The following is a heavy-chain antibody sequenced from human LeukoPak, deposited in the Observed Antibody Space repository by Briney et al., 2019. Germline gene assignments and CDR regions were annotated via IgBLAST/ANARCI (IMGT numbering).Heavy chain of an antibody. V-gene: IGHV3-7*01. D-gene: IGHD3-22*01. Sequence: GGSLRLSCAASGFTFSSYAMSWVRQAPGKGLEWVANIKQDGSEKYYVDSVKGRFTISRDNAKNSLYLQMNSLRAEDTAVYYCARAGRYYDSIGYWGQGTLVTVSS. J-gene: IGHJ4*02. CDR1: GFTFSSYA. CDR3: ARAGRYYDSIGY. CDR2: IKQDGSEK.